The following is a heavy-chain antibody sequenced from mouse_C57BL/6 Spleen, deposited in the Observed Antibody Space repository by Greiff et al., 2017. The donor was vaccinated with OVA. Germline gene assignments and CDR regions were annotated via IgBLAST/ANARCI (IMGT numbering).Heavy chain of an antibody. D-gene: IGHD2-1*01. CDR2: ISSGSSTI. V-gene: IGHV5-17*01. CDR3: ANGNSAWFAY. J-gene: IGHJ3*01. CDR1: GFTFSDYG. Sequence: EVMLVESGGGLVKPGGSLKLSCAASGFTFSDYGMHWVRQAPEKGLEWVAYISSGSSTIYYADTVKGRFTISRDNAKNTLFLQMTSLRSEDTAMYYCANGNSAWFAYWGQGTLVTVSA.